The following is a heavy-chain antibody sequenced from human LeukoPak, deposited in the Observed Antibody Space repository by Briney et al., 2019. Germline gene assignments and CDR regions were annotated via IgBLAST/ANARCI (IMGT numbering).Heavy chain of an antibody. CDR2: IYYSGST. D-gene: IGHD3-22*01. CDR3: ARLVGTYYSDSSGYYYFDY. V-gene: IGHV4-30-4*01. Sequence: PSETLSLTCTVSGVSISTDNYHWSWFRQAPGKGLEWIGYIYYSGSTHYNPSLKSRVTTSVDTSKNQFSLDLTSVTAADTAVYFCARLVGTYYSDSSGYYYFDYWGQGTLVTVSS. CDR1: GVSISTDNYH. J-gene: IGHJ4*02.